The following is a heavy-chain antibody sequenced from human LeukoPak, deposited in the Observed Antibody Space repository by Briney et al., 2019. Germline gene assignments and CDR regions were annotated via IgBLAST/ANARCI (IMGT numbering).Heavy chain of an antibody. CDR1: GFTFSSYS. CDR3: ARDRRIWDLWSGYYGPGDAFDI. D-gene: IGHD3-3*01. CDR2: ISSSSSYI. Sequence: GGSLRLSCAASGFTFSSYSMNWVRQAPGKGLEWVSSISSSSSYIYYADSVKGRFAISRDNAKNSLYLQMNSLRAEDTAVYYCARDRRIWDLWSGYYGPGDAFDIWGQGTMVSVSS. J-gene: IGHJ3*02. V-gene: IGHV3-21*01.